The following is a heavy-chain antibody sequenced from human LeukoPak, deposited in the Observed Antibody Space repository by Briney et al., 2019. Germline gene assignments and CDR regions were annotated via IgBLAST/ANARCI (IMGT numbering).Heavy chain of an antibody. J-gene: IGHJ4*02. CDR1: GITFSNAW. Sequence: GGSLRLSCAVSGITFSNAWMTWVRQAPGKGLEWVGRIKSKAGGEIRDYAAPVKGRFTISRDDSIDTVYPEMSGLKTEDTAMYYCAHIAVGQSDFDHWGQGTLVTVSS. D-gene: IGHD6-19*01. V-gene: IGHV3-15*05. CDR2: IKSKAGGEIR. CDR3: AHIAVGQSDFDH.